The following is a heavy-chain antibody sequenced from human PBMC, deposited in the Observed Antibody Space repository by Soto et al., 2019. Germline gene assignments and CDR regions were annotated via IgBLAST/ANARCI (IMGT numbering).Heavy chain of an antibody. CDR3: ARDPNDYDRSVYFGDY. CDR1: GFTFSTYS. V-gene: IGHV3-21*01. Sequence: EVQLVESGGGLVKPGGSLRLSCAASGFTFSTYSMNWVRQAPGKGLEWVSSISSTSSYIYYADSVKGRFTISRDNAKNSLYLQMNSLRAEDTAVYYCARDPNDYDRSVYFGDYWGAGTLVTVSS. J-gene: IGHJ4*01. CDR2: ISSTSSYI. D-gene: IGHD3-22*01.